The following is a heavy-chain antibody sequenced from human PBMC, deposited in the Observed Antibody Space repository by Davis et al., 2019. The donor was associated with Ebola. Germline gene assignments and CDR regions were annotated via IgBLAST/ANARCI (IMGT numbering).Heavy chain of an antibody. CDR2: IYSSGNT. Sequence: MPSETLSLTCTVSGGSISNYYWSWIRQPPGKGLEWIGYIYSSGNTNYNPSLKSRVTMSVDTSKKQFSLKLSSVTAADTAVYYCARGGLEWELVGREYFQHWGQGTLVTVSS. D-gene: IGHD1-26*01. CDR3: ARGGLEWELVGREYFQH. V-gene: IGHV4-59*12. CDR1: GGSISNYY. J-gene: IGHJ1*01.